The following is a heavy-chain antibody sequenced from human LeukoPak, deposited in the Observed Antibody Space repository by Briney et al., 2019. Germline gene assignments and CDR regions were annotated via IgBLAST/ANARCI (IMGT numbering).Heavy chain of an antibody. CDR3: AKDPQGMRFGELFSFF. J-gene: IGHJ4*02. CDR2: ISPFSTAI. V-gene: IGHV3-11*04. CDR1: GFTFSDYY. Sequence: GALILSCAASGFTFSDYYMSWIRQAPGKGLEWISYISPFSTAIHYADSVKGRFTISRDNSKNTLYLQMNSLRAEDTAVYYCAKDPQGMRFGELFSFFWGQGTLVTVSS. D-gene: IGHD3-10*01.